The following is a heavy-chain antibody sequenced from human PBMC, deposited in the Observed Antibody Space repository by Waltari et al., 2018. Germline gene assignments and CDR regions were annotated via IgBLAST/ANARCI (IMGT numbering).Heavy chain of an antibody. CDR1: GFTFSSYS. J-gene: IGHJ4*02. Sequence: EVQLVESGGGLGKPGGSLRLSCAASGFTFSSYSMNWVRQAPGKGLEWVSSISSSSSYIYYADSVKGRFTISRDNAKNSLYLQMNSLRAEDTAVYYCASRKYSSSPIPYWGQGTLVTVSS. CDR2: ISSSSSYI. D-gene: IGHD6-6*01. CDR3: ASRKYSSSPIPY. V-gene: IGHV3-21*01.